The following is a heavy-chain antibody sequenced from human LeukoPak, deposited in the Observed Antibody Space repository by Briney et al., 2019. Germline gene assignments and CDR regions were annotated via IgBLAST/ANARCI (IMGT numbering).Heavy chain of an antibody. J-gene: IGHJ1*01. CDR1: GYSFTSYW. CDR2: IYPGDSDT. Sequence: GESLKISCKGSGYSFTSYWIGWVRQMPGKGLEWMGIIYPGDSDTRYSPSFQGQVTISADKSINTAYVQWSSLKASDTAMYYCATYAGTSSKYFHHWGQGTLVTVSS. CDR3: ATYAGTSSKYFHH. D-gene: IGHD3-10*01. V-gene: IGHV5-51*01.